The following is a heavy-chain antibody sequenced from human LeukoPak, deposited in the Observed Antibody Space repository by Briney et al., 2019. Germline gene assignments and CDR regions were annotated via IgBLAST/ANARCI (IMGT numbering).Heavy chain of an antibody. Sequence: HAGGSLRLSCAASGFTFSSYGMHWVRQAPGKGLEWVAVISYDGSNKYYADSVKGRFTISRDNSKNTLYLQMNSLRAEDTAVYYCAKVSGGYYYYYYMDVWGKGTTVTVSS. CDR3: AKVSGGYYYYYYMDV. V-gene: IGHV3-30*18. CDR2: ISYDGSNK. D-gene: IGHD4-23*01. J-gene: IGHJ6*03. CDR1: GFTFSSYG.